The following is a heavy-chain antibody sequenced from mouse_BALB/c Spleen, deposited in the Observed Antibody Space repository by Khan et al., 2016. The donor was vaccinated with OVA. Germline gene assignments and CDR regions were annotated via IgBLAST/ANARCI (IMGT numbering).Heavy chain of an antibody. CDR3: ARTGYYYVDY. J-gene: IGHJ2*01. D-gene: IGHD2-3*01. CDR2: ISSGSSTI. CDR1: GFTFSGFG. V-gene: IGHV5-17*02. Sequence: EVELVESGGGLVQPGGSRKLSCAASGFTFSGFGMHWVSQAPEKGLEWVAFISSGSSTIYYADTVKGRFTISRDNPKNTLFLQMSSLRSEDTAMYFCARTGYYYVDYWGQGTTLTVSS.